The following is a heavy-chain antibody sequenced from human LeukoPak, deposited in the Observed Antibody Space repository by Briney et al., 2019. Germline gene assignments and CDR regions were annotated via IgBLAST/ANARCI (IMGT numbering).Heavy chain of an antibody. CDR3: ARVSSWFDGFDY. CDR2: IYYSGST. D-gene: IGHD6-13*01. J-gene: IGHJ4*02. CDR1: GGSISSYY. Sequence: SETLSLTCTVSGGSISSYYWSWIRQPPGKGLEWIGYIYYSGSTNYNPSLKSRVTISVDTSKNQFSLKLSSVTAADTAVYYCARVSSWFDGFDYWGQGTLVTVSS. V-gene: IGHV4-59*01.